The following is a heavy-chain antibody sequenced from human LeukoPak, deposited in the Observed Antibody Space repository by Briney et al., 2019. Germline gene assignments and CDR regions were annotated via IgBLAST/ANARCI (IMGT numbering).Heavy chain of an antibody. CDR3: ATEFSD. V-gene: IGHV4-59*01. CDR2: IYNSGST. CDR1: GGSSSAYY. J-gene: IGHJ4*02. Sequence: PSETLSLTCTVSGGSSSAYYTWIRQPPGKGLEWIGLIYNSGSTNYNPSLKSRVIISADTSKNQFSLKLTSVTAADTAVYYCATEFSDWGQGTLVTVSS. D-gene: IGHD6-19*01.